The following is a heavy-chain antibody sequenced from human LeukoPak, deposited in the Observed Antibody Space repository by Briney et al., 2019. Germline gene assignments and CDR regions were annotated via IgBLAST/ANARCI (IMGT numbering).Heavy chain of an antibody. Sequence: SETLSLTCTVSGGSISSYYWSWIRQPPGKGLEWIGYIYYSGSTNYNPSLKSRVTISVDTSKNQFSLKLSSVTAADTAVHYCASGSVTGPPNFDYWGQGTLVTVSS. V-gene: IGHV4-59*01. CDR2: IYYSGST. CDR3: ASGSVTGPPNFDY. CDR1: GGSISSYY. J-gene: IGHJ4*02.